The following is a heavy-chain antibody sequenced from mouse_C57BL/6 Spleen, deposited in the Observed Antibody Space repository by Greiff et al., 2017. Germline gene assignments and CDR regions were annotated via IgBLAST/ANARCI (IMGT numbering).Heavy chain of an antibody. Sequence: QVQLQQPGAELVRPGSSVKLSCKVSGYTFTSYWMDWVKQRPGQGLEWIGNIYPSDSETHYNQKFKDKATLTVDKSSSTAYMQLSSLTSEDSAVYYCARGGTTVVDDYWGQGTTLTVSS. CDR1: GYTFTSYW. CDR3: ARGGTTVVDDY. J-gene: IGHJ2*01. CDR2: IYPSDSET. V-gene: IGHV1-61*01. D-gene: IGHD1-1*01.